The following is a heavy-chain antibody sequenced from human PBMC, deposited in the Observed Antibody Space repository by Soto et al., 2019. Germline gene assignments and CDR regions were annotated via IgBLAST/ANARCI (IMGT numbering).Heavy chain of an antibody. CDR2: ISAFNGNT. D-gene: IGHD2-2*01. CDR3: ARDVRPYCSSTSCYPNWFDP. V-gene: IGHV1-18*01. CDR1: GYTFTSYG. J-gene: IGHJ5*02. Sequence: QVQLVQSGAEVKKPGASVKVSCKASGYTFTSYGISWVRQAPGQGLEWMGWISAFNGNTSYAQKLQGRVTMTTDTSTSTAYMELRSLRSDDTAVYYCARDVRPYCSSTSCYPNWFDPWGQGTLVTVSS.